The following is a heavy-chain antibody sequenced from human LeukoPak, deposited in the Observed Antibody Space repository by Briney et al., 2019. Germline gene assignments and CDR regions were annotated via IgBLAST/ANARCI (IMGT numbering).Heavy chain of an antibody. CDR1: GGSFSSYY. CDR2: IYYSGST. Sequence: PSETLSLTCAVYGGSFSSYYWSWIRQPPGKGLEWIGYIYYSGSTNYNPSLKSRVTISVDTSKNQFSLKLSSVTAADTAVYYCARRARYCSGGSCSYYFDYWGQGTLVTVSS. D-gene: IGHD2-15*01. V-gene: IGHV4-59*08. CDR3: ARRARYCSGGSCSYYFDY. J-gene: IGHJ4*02.